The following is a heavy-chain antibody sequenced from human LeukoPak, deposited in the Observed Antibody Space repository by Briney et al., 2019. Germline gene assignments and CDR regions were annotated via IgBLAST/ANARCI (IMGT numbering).Heavy chain of an antibody. CDR1: GFTFSSYG. Sequence: GGSLRLSCAASGFTFSSYGMHWVRQAPGKGLEWVAAIWYDGSNKYYADSVKGRFTISRDNSKNTLYLQMNSLRAEDTAVYYCARDLQSNGDYCFDYWGQGTLVTVSS. V-gene: IGHV3-33*01. CDR3: ARDLQSNGDYCFDY. D-gene: IGHD4-17*01. CDR2: IWYDGSNK. J-gene: IGHJ4*02.